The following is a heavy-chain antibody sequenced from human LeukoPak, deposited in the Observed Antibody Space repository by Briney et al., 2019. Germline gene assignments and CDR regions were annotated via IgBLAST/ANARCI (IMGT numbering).Heavy chain of an antibody. D-gene: IGHD3-9*01. CDR2: IYYSGST. V-gene: IGHV4-59*08. J-gene: IGHJ4*02. Sequence: PAETLSLTCTVSGGSISSYYWSWIRQPPGKGLEWIGYIYYSGSTNYNPSLKSRVTISVDTSKNQFSLKLSSVTAADTAVYYCARFGTDILTGYYPTNSYYFDYWGQGTLVTVSS. CDR3: ARFGTDILTGYYPTNSYYFDY. CDR1: GGSISSYY.